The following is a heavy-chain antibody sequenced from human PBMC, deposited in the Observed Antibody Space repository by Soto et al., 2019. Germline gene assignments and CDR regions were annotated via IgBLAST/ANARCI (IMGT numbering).Heavy chain of an antibody. V-gene: IGHV4-61*01. J-gene: IGHJ6*02. CDR1: GGSVSSGSYY. Sequence: SETLSLTCTVSGGSVSSGSYYWSWIRQPPGKGLEWIGYIYYSGSTNYNPSLKSRVTISVDTSKNQFSLKLSSVTAADTAVYYCARDTSIFGVVMGHNYYYGMDVWGQGTTVTVSS. CDR2: IYYSGST. CDR3: ARDTSIFGVVMGHNYYYGMDV. D-gene: IGHD3-3*01.